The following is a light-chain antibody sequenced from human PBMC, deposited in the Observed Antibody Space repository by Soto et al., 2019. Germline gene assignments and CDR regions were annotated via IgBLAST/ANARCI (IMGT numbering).Light chain of an antibody. CDR2: AAS. J-gene: IGKJ5*01. CDR1: QDIVGY. V-gene: IGKV1D-12*01. Sequence: IQVTQSPSSVSASVGDRVTITCRASQDIVGYLAWYQHKPGRTPELLIHAASRLQRGVPSRFSGSGSGTDFTLTINSLQPEDFATYYCQQAYSFPITFGQGTRL. CDR3: QQAYSFPIT.